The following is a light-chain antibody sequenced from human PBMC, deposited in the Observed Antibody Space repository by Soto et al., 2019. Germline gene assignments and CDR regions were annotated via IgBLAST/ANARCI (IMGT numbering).Light chain of an antibody. CDR2: CXS. J-gene: IGKJ1*01. CDR1: HSVTRSY. V-gene: IGKV3-20*01. Sequence: IVWTQSTGTLSLSQGERATRSXRASHSVTRSYVAWYQQEPGXAPRLXXDCXSSRATGSPDRLSGSGSATDFTLTISRLEPEDFAVYYCQQYGIAPRTFGQGTKVDIK. CDR3: QQYGIAPRT.